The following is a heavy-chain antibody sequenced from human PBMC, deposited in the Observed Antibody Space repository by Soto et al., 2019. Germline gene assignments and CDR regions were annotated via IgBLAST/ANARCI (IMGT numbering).Heavy chain of an antibody. CDR2: IYYSGST. Sequence: SETLSLTCTVSGGSISSYYWSWIRQPPGKGLEWIGYIYYSGSTNYNPSLKSRVTISVDTSKNQFSLKLSSVTAADTAVYCCARHRYSYGVYYFDYWGQGTLVTVSS. D-gene: IGHD5-18*01. CDR3: ARHRYSYGVYYFDY. J-gene: IGHJ4*02. CDR1: GGSISSYY. V-gene: IGHV4-59*08.